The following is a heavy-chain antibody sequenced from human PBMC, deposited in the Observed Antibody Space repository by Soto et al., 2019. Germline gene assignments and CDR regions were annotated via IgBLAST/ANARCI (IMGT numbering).Heavy chain of an antibody. D-gene: IGHD3-3*01. J-gene: IGHJ5*02. CDR1: GFTFSSYW. CDR2: INSDGSTT. Sequence: GGSLRLSCAASGFTFSSYWMHWVRQAPGKGLVWVSRINSDGSTTNYADSVKGRFTISRDNAKNTLYLQMNSLRAEDTAVYYCTRGDDFAWFDPWGQGTQVTVSS. CDR3: TRGDDFAWFDP. V-gene: IGHV3-74*01.